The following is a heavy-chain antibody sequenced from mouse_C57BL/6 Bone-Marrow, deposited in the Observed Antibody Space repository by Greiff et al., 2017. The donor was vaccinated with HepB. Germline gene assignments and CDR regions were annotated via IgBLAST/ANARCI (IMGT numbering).Heavy chain of an antibody. V-gene: IGHV14-4*01. CDR3: TPYYYGSSHDAMDY. Sequence: EVQLQQSGAELVRPGASVKLSCTASGFNIKDDYMHWVKQRPEQGLEWIGWIDPENGDTEYASKFQGKATITADTSSNTAYLQLSSLTSEDTAVYYCTPYYYGSSHDAMDYWGQGTSVTVSS. CDR1: GFNIKDDY. J-gene: IGHJ4*01. CDR2: IDPENGDT. D-gene: IGHD1-1*01.